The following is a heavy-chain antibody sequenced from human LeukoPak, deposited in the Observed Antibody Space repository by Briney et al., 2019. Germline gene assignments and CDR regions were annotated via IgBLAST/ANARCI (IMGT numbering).Heavy chain of an antibody. V-gene: IGHV3-21*01. CDR1: GFTFRSYS. CDR2: ISSTSSYI. Sequence: GGSLRLSCAASGFTFRSYSMNWVRQAPGKGLEWVSSISSTSSYIYYADSVKGRFTISRDNAKNSLYLQMNSLRAEDTAVYYCAREMSTIIRGPEPFDYWGQGTLVTVSS. CDR3: AREMSTIIRGPEPFDY. D-gene: IGHD3-10*01. J-gene: IGHJ4*02.